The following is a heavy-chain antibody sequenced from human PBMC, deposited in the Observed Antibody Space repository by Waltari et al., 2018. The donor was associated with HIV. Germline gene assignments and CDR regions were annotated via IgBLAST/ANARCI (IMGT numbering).Heavy chain of an antibody. V-gene: IGHV3-53*01. D-gene: IGHD3-16*01. CDR3: VYYYYEYGLDV. CDR1: GFIVRTNY. CDR2: IYSGGST. J-gene: IGHJ6*02. Sequence: EVQLVESGGGLIQPGGSLRLSCVASGFIVRTNYMTWIRQAPGKGLEWVSVIYSGGSTDYADSVRGRFVISRDDSKNTLHLQLNSLTVDDTAIYYCVYYYYEYGLDVWGQGATVTVSS.